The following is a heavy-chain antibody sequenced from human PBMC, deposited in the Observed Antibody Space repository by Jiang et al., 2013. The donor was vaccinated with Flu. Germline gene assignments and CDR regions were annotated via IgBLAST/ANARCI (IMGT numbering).Heavy chain of an antibody. V-gene: IGHV4-31*03. CDR3: ARADLTYYYGSGVDY. CDR1: GGSISSGGYY. Sequence: GLVKPSQTLSLTCTVSGGSISSGGYYWSWIRQHPGKGLEWIGYIYYSGSTYYNPSLKSRVTISVDTSKNQFSLKLSSVTAADTAVYYCARADLTYYYGSGVDYWGQGTLVTVSS. D-gene: IGHD3-10*01. CDR2: IYYSGST. J-gene: IGHJ4*02.